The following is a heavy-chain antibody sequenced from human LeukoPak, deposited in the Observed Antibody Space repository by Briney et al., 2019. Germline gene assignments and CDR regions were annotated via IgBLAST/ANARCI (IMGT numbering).Heavy chain of an antibody. Sequence: GGSLRLSCAASGFTFSSYAMSWVRQAPGKGLEWVSAISGSGGSTYYADSVKGRFTISRDNSKNTLYLQMNSPRAEDTAVYYFAKNAELELTLRIAVAAPFDYWGQGTLVTAPS. D-gene: IGHD6-19*01. CDR1: GFTFSSYA. CDR3: AKNAELELTLRIAVAAPFDY. J-gene: IGHJ4*02. V-gene: IGHV3-23*01. CDR2: ISGSGGST.